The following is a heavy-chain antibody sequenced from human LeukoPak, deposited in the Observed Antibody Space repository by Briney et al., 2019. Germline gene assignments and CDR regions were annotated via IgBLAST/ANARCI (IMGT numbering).Heavy chain of an antibody. V-gene: IGHV4-39*07. J-gene: IGHJ4*02. Sequence: SETLSLTCTVSGGSISSSSYYWGWIRQPPGKGLEWIGSIYYSGSTYYNPSLKSRITISVDTSKNQFSLKLSSVTAADTAVYYCAKASRPYSSGGIDYWGQGTLVTVSS. CDR1: GGSISSSSYY. CDR3: AKASRPYSSGGIDY. CDR2: IYYSGST. D-gene: IGHD6-19*01.